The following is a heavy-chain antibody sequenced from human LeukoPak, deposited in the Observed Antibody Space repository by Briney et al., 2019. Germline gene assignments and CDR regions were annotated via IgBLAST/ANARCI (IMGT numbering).Heavy chain of an antibody. V-gene: IGHV3-74*01. CDR1: EFTFSNYW. J-gene: IGHJ4*02. D-gene: IGHD6-13*01. CDR2: IRYDGIVT. CDR3: AKGVSSWYLDY. Sequence: GGSLRLSCVASEFTFSNYWIHWVRQPPGKGLVWVSRIRYDGIVTNYADSVKGRFTISRDNSKNTLHLQMNSLRADDTAVYYCAKGVSSWYLDYWGQGTLVTVSS.